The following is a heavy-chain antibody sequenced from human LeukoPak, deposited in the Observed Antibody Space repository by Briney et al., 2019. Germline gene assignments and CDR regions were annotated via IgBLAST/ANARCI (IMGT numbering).Heavy chain of an antibody. CDR3: ARGRLSGRGYSYGSPRNYFDY. CDR1: GFTVSSNY. Sequence: PGGSLRLSCAASGFTVSSNYMSWVHQAPGKGLEWVSVIYSGGSTYYADSVKGRFTISRDNSKNTLYLQMNSLRAEDTAVYYCARGRLSGRGYSYGSPRNYFDYWGQGTLVTVSS. V-gene: IGHV3-66*01. J-gene: IGHJ4*02. D-gene: IGHD5-18*01. CDR2: IYSGGST.